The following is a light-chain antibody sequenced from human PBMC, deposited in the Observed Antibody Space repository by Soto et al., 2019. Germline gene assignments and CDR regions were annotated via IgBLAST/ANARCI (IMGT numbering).Light chain of an antibody. J-gene: IGKJ3*01. CDR1: QSINTN. CDR2: GAS. V-gene: IGKV3-15*01. Sequence: ERVMTQSPATLSVSPGERATLSCRASQSINTNLAWYQQKPGQAPRLLIYGASTRAAGIPARFSGSGSGTDFTLTISSLQPEDFATYYCQQANSFPFTFGPGTKVDIK. CDR3: QQANSFPFT.